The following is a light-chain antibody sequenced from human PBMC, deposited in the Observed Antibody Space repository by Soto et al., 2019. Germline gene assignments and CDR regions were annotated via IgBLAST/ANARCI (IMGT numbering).Light chain of an antibody. CDR3: QQYNNWPIT. CDR2: GAS. V-gene: IGKV3-15*01. J-gene: IGKJ5*01. Sequence: EIVMPPSPATAFVLPGERANLSCMASQNIISNLAWYQQKPGQSPRLLIYGASTRATGIPARFSGSGSGTDFTLTISSLQSEDFEVYYCQQYNNWPITFGQGTRLEIK. CDR1: QNIISN.